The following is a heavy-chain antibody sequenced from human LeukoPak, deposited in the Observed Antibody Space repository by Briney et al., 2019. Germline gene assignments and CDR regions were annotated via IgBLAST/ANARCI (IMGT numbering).Heavy chain of an antibody. V-gene: IGHV3-33*06. D-gene: IGHD5-18*01. CDR3: AKDLGEGAYSYGWDAFDI. J-gene: IGHJ3*02. CDR2: IWYDGSKK. Sequence: GGSLRLSCAASGFTFSSYGMHWVRQAPGKGVEWVAVIWYDGSKKNYADSVKGHFTISRDNSNNPLYLQMNSMRADDTAVYYCAKDLGEGAYSYGWDAFDIWGQGTMVTVSS. CDR1: GFTFSSYG.